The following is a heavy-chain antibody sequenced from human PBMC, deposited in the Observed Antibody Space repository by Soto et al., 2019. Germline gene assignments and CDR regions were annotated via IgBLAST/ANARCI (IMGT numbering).Heavy chain of an antibody. Sequence: PSETLSLTCTVSGGSISSYYWSWIRQPPGKGLEWIGYIYYSGSTNYNPSLKSRVTISVDTSKNQFSLKLSSVTAADTAVYYCARQRVETGVFDYWGQGTLVTVSS. V-gene: IGHV4-59*01. CDR1: GGSISSYY. D-gene: IGHD7-27*01. CDR2: IYYSGST. J-gene: IGHJ4*02. CDR3: ARQRVETGVFDY.